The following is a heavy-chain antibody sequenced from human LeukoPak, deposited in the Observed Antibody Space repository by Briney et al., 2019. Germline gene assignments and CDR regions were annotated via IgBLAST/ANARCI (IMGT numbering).Heavy chain of an antibody. CDR3: AKDGQLGGSSWFTLYFDY. CDR2: ISGSGGST. CDR1: GFTFSSYA. D-gene: IGHD6-13*01. Sequence: GGSLRLSCAASGFTFSSYAMSWVRQAPGKGLEWVSAISGSGGSTYYADSVKGRFTISRDNSKNTLYLQMSSLRPEDTAVYYCAKDGQLGGSSWFTLYFDYWGQGILVTVSS. V-gene: IGHV3-23*01. J-gene: IGHJ4*02.